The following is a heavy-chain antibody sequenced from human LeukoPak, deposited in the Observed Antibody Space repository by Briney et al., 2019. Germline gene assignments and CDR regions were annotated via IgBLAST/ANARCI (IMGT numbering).Heavy chain of an antibody. CDR2: IKSKTEGGTI. CDR3: TTDLGSSRYRIIGP. V-gene: IGHV3-15*07. CDR1: GFTFKNGW. Sequence: GGSLRLSCAASGFTFKNGWMNWVRQAPGKGLEWVGCIKSKTEGGTIEYAASVSGRFTISRDDSTDTLYLQMNRLKTEDTAVYYCTTDLGSSRYRIIGPWGQGTLVAVSS. J-gene: IGHJ5*02. D-gene: IGHD2-2*01.